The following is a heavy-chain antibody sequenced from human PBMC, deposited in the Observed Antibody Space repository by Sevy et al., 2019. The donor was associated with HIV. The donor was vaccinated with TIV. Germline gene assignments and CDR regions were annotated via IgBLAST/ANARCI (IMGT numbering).Heavy chain of an antibody. V-gene: IGHV3-30*04. Sequence: GGSLRLSCADSGFTFIDYAMHWVRQAPGKGLEWVADISDDGSKTYYADSVNGRFTISRDNSKNTLYLQMNSLRADDTAVYYCARGRVTSHYFDYWGQGTLVTVSS. J-gene: IGHJ4*02. CDR1: GFTFIDYA. CDR3: ARGRVTSHYFDY. CDR2: ISDDGSKT. D-gene: IGHD2-21*02.